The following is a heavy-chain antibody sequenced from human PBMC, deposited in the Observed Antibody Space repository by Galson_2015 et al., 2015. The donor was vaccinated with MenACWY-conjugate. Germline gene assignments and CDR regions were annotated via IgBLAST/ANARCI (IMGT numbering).Heavy chain of an antibody. Sequence: PGKGLVWVSFISSGINSIYYADSVKGRFTISRDNAKNSLYLQMDSLRDEDTAVYYCARAGGIDYWGQGTLVTVSS. CDR3: ARAGGIDY. CDR2: ISSGINSI. D-gene: IGHD3-16*01. V-gene: IGHV3-48*02. J-gene: IGHJ4*02.